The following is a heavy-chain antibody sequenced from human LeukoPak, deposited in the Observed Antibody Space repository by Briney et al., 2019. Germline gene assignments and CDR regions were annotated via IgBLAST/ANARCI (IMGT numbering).Heavy chain of an antibody. Sequence: GGSLRLSCAASGFMFSNYWMSWVREAPAKGLEWVANINQDGQETYSVASVKGRFTIARDNAKTSLYLQMNSLRDEDTAVSYCARDFRRLSFDYWGQGTLVSVSS. D-gene: IGHD3-16*02. CDR3: ARDFRRLSFDY. V-gene: IGHV3-7*01. CDR1: GFMFSNYW. CDR2: INQDGQET. J-gene: IGHJ4*02.